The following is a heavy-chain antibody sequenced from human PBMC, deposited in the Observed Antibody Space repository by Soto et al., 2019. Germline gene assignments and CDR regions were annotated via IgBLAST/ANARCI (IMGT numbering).Heavy chain of an antibody. V-gene: IGHV1-24*01. D-gene: IGHD6-6*01. Sequence: GASVKVSCKVSGYTLTELSMHWVRQAPGRGLEWMGGLDPEDGETIYAQKFQGRVTMTEDTSTDTAYMELSSLRSEDTAVYYCATDTGYGSSHSIDYWGQGTLVTVST. CDR2: LDPEDGET. CDR3: ATDTGYGSSHSIDY. CDR1: GYTLTELS. J-gene: IGHJ4*02.